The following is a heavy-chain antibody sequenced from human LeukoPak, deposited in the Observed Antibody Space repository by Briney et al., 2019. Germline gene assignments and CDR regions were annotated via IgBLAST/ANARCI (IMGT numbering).Heavy chain of an antibody. CDR2: ISTYNGDT. J-gene: IGHJ4*02. Sequence: AASVKVSCKASGYTFTTYGISWLRQAPGQGLEWMGWISTYNGDTNYAQKFQGRVTLTTDTSTSTVYMELKSLRSDDTAVFYCARRGSVDTPMSNWEWWHWGQGTLVTVSS. V-gene: IGHV1-18*01. CDR3: ARRGSVDTPMSNWEWWH. CDR1: GYTFTTYG. D-gene: IGHD5-18*01.